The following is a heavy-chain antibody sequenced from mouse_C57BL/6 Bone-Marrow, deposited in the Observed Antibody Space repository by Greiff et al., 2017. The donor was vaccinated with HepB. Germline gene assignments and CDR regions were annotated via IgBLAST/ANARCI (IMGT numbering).Heavy chain of an antibody. CDR1: GFTFSSYG. V-gene: IGHV5-6*02. Sequence: EVKLEESGGDLVKPGGSLKLSCAASGFTFSSYGMSWVRQTPDKRLEWVATISSGGSYTYYPDSVKGRFTISRDNAKNTLYLQMSSLKSEDTAMYYCARGGQLRFPFYYFDYWGQGTTLTVSS. CDR3: ARGGQLRFPFYYFDY. CDR2: ISSGGSYT. J-gene: IGHJ2*01. D-gene: IGHD3-2*02.